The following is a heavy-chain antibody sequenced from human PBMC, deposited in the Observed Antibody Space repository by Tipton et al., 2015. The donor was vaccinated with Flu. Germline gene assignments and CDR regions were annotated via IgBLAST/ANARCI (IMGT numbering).Heavy chain of an antibody. Sequence: SLRLSCAASGFTFSTYAMSWVRQAPGKGLEWVSTIGGSGGSTYYADSVKGLFTISRDNSKNTLYLQMYSLRVENTDFYYCAKVQWLENDAFDFWGQGTMVTVSS. CDR1: GFTFSTYA. J-gene: IGHJ3*01. V-gene: IGHV3-23*01. CDR3: AKVQWLENDAFDF. CDR2: IGGSGGST. D-gene: IGHD6-19*01.